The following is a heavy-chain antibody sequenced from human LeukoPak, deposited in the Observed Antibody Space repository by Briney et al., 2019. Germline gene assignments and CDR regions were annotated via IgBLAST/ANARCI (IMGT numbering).Heavy chain of an antibody. V-gene: IGHV5-51*01. CDR1: GYSFTSYW. CDR3: ARHKGRTVFDWFDAFDI. J-gene: IGHJ3*02. CDR2: IYPGDSDT. Sequence: GESLKISCKGSGYSFTSYWIGWVRQMPGKGLEWMGIIYPGDSDTRYSPSFQGQVTISADKSISTAYLQWSSLKASDTAMYYCARHKGRTVFDWFDAFDIWGQGTMVTVSS. D-gene: IGHD3-9*01.